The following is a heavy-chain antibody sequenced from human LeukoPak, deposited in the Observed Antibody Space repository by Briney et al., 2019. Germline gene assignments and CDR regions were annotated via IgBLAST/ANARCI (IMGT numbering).Heavy chain of an antibody. Sequence: PGGSLRLSCAASGFSFSGSAMHWVRQASGKGLEWVSYISSSSSTIYYADSVKGRFTISRDNSKNTLYLQLNSLRAEDTAVYYCAKVMDRDIVATIRLGSQYYFDYWGQGTLVTVSS. D-gene: IGHD5-12*01. CDR2: ISSSSSTI. CDR3: AKVMDRDIVATIRLGSQYYFDY. V-gene: IGHV3-48*01. CDR1: GFSFSGSA. J-gene: IGHJ4*02.